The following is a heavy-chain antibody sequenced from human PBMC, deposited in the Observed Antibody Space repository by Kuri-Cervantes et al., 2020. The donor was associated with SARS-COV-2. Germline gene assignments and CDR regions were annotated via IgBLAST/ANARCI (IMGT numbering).Heavy chain of an antibody. V-gene: IGHV3-23*01. Sequence: GGSLRLSCAASRFTFNNYDLIWVRQAPGKGLEWVSSISTSGGDTNYADSLKGRFTISRDNSKNTLYLQMNSLRVEDTAVYYCASVSTMGVSLDWGQGTLVTDSS. J-gene: IGHJ4*02. D-gene: IGHD5-24*01. CDR2: ISTSGGDT. CDR3: ASVSTMGVSLD. CDR1: RFTFNNYD.